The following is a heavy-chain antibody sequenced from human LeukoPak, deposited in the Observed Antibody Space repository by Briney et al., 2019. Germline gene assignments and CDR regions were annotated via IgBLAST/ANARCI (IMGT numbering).Heavy chain of an antibody. CDR3: ARGSHCSGGACYTIDY. D-gene: IGHD2-15*01. CDR1: GGSISSGDYY. Sequence: SQTLSLTCTVSGGSISSGDYYWSWIHRPPGKGLEWIGYIYYSGSTYYNPSLKSRVTISVDTSKNQFSLKLSSVTAADTAVYYCARGSHCSGGACYTIDYWGQGTLVAVSS. J-gene: IGHJ4*02. CDR2: IYYSGST. V-gene: IGHV4-30-4*08.